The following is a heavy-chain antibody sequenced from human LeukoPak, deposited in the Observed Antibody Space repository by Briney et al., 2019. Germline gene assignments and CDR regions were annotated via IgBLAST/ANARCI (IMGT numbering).Heavy chain of an antibody. CDR2: IYYSGRT. Sequence: SETLSLTCTVSGGSISSYYWSWIRQPPGKGLEWIGYIYYSGRTNYNPSLKSRATISVDTSNNQFSLKLSSVTAADTAVYYCARDRGYCSGGSCYGLDGNNYYYYGMDVWGQGTTVTASS. D-gene: IGHD2-15*01. CDR1: GGSISSYY. CDR3: ARDRGYCSGGSCYGLDGNNYYYYGMDV. J-gene: IGHJ6*02. V-gene: IGHV4-59*01.